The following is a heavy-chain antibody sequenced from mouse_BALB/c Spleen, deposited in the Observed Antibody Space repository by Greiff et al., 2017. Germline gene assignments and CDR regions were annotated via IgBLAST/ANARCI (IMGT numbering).Heavy chain of an antibody. Sequence: EVKLMESGGDLVKPGGSLKLSCAASGFTFSSYGMSWVRQTPDKRLEWVATISSGGSYTYYPDSVKGRFTISRDNAKNTLYLQMSSLKSEDTAMYYCARHTEFITTATWYFDVWGAGTTVTVSS. J-gene: IGHJ1*01. CDR2: ISSGGSYT. D-gene: IGHD1-2*01. V-gene: IGHV5-6*01. CDR3: ARHTEFITTATWYFDV. CDR1: GFTFSSYG.